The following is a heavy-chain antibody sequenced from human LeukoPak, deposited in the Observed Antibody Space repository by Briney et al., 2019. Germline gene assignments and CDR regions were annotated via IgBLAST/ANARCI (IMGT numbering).Heavy chain of an antibody. CDR3: AKNRIAVSDYVDY. Sequence: GGSLGLSCAASGFTFKSYAMSWVRQAPGKGLEWVSAISGSGSSTYYPDSVKGRFTISRDNSKNTLYLQMNSLRAGDTAVYYCAKNRIAVSDYVDYWGQGTLVTVSS. V-gene: IGHV3-23*01. CDR1: GFTFKSYA. D-gene: IGHD6-19*01. CDR2: ISGSGSST. J-gene: IGHJ4*02.